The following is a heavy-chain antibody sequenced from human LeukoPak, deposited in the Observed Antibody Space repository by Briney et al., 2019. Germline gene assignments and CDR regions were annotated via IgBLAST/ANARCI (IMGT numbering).Heavy chain of an antibody. Sequence: ASVKVSCKASGYTFTGYGISWVRQAPGQGLEWMGWINAYNGDTNYAQKFQGRVTLTTDTSTTTAFMELKSLRSDDTAVYYCARDGSGWWDGYWGQGTLVTVSS. D-gene: IGHD6-19*01. CDR3: ARDGSGWWDGY. V-gene: IGHV1-18*01. J-gene: IGHJ4*02. CDR1: GYTFTGYG. CDR2: INAYNGDT.